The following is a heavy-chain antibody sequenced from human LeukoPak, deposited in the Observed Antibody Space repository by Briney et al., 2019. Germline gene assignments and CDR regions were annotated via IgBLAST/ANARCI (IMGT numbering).Heavy chain of an antibody. J-gene: IGHJ4*02. CDR1: GFTVSSNY. CDR2: IYSGGST. Sequence: PGRSLRLSCAASGFTVSSNYMSWVRQAPGKGLEWVSVIYSGGSTYYADSVKGRFTISRDNSKNTLYLQMNSLRAEDTAVYYCARDLILDTAMAFDYWGQGTLVTVSS. D-gene: IGHD5-18*01. CDR3: ARDLILDTAMAFDY. V-gene: IGHV3-66*01.